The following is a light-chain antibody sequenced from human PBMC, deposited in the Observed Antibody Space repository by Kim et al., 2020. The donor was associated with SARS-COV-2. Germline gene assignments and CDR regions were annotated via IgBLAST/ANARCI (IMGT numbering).Light chain of an antibody. J-gene: IGLJ3*02. CDR2: QDS. V-gene: IGLV3-1*01. Sequence: VSVSSRQTASITCSGDKLGNKFVSWYQQKPVQSPVLVIYQDSRRPSVIPERFSGSNSGNTAALTISGTLTMDEADYYCQAWDSTGVFGGGTQLTVL. CDR1: KLGNKF. CDR3: QAWDSTGV.